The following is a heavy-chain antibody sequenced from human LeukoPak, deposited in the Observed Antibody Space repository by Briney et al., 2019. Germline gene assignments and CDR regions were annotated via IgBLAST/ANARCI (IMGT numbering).Heavy chain of an antibody. Sequence: QPGRSLRFSCASSGFTFSDYVMPWVRQAPGKGLEWVSLMGFVGSDKYYADSVKGGFTISRDNPKNTLYLQMNSLRVENVAIYYCAMGGPHFSIHIWGKGTRVTVSS. V-gene: IGHV3-33*01. CDR3: AMGGPHFSIHI. CDR1: GFTFSDYV. CDR2: MGFVGSDK. J-gene: IGHJ3*02. D-gene: IGHD3-3*02.